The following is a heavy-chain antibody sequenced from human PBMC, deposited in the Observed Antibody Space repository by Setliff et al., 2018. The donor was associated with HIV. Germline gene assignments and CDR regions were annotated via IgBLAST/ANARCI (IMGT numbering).Heavy chain of an antibody. CDR2: ILYGGTT. CDR1: GGYVDSRDYY. CDR3: ARPTTSIGGGAAFDI. Sequence: KTSETLSLTCAVSGGYVDSRDYYWGWIRQPPGKGLEWIGNILYGGTTYYTPSLKILVSISVDTSRNQFSLGLNSVTAADTVVYYCARPTTSIGGGAAFDIWGKGTMVTVSS. D-gene: IGHD1-26*01. J-gene: IGHJ3*02. V-gene: IGHV4-39*01.